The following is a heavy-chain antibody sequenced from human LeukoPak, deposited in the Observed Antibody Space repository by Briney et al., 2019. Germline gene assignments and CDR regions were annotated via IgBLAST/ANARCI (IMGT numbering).Heavy chain of an antibody. CDR2: IYSGGTT. V-gene: IGHV3-53*01. CDR1: GFTVRTSY. Sequence: GGSLRLSCAASGFTVRTSYMSWVRQAPGKGLEWLSVIYSGGTTYYADSVKGRFTISRDNSRNTLYFQMNRLSVDDTAVYYCARGGFGNPPPYSVHVFDYWGQGTLAAVSS. J-gene: IGHJ4*02. D-gene: IGHD1-14*01. CDR3: ARGGFGNPPPYSVHVFDY.